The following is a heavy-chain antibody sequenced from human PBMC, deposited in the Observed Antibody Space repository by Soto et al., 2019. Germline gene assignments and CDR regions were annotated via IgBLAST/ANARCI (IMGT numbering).Heavy chain of an antibody. CDR3: ARLYDILTPDAFDI. CDR2: ISSSSSYI. V-gene: IGHV3-21*01. Sequence: PGGSLRLSCAASGFTFSSYSMNWVRQAPGKGLEWVSSISSSSSYIYYADSVKGRFTISRDNAKNSLYLQMNSLRAEDTAVYYCARLYDILTPDAFDIWGQGTMVTVSS. D-gene: IGHD3-9*01. CDR1: GFTFSSYS. J-gene: IGHJ3*02.